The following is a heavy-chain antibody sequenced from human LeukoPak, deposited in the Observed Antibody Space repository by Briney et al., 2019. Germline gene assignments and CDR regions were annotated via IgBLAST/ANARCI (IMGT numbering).Heavy chain of an antibody. CDR2: LGGGPA. CDR1: GFTFSDYA. Sequence: GGSLRLSCAASGFTFSDYAMSWVRQAPGKGLEGVSSLGGGPAYYADSVKGRFTISRDTSRNMLFLQMNSLRAEDTAMYYCAKDSFSYNGIFDALDIWGQGTMVTVSS. J-gene: IGHJ3*02. V-gene: IGHV3-23*01. CDR3: AKDSFSYNGIFDALDI. D-gene: IGHD2-8*01.